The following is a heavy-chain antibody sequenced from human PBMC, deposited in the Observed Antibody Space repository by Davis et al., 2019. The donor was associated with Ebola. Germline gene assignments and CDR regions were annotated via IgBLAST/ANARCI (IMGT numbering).Heavy chain of an antibody. CDR3: AKYLSPLYYYYGMDV. D-gene: IGHD2/OR15-2a*01. CDR2: ISSSSSYI. CDR1: GFTFSSYS. J-gene: IGHJ6*02. Sequence: PGGSLRLSCAASGFTFSSYSMNWVRQAPGKGLEWVSSISSSSSYIYYADSVKGRFTISRDNSKNTLYLQMNSLRAEDTAVYYCAKYLSPLYYYYGMDVWGQGTTVTVSS. V-gene: IGHV3-21*04.